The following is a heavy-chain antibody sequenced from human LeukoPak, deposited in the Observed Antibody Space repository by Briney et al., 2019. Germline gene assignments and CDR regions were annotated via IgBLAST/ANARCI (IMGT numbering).Heavy chain of an antibody. CDR3: TAGLGKADDDS. J-gene: IGHJ4*02. CDR2: VRTTGESETK. D-gene: IGHD4-11*01. CDR1: GFIFKNAW. Sequence: GGSLRLSCEGSGFIFKNAWMSWIRQAPGKGLEWLGRVRTTGESETKDYGEPGRGRFTISSDDSKSTVYLQMNSLETEVTGIYYCTAGLGKADDDSWGQGTLVTVSS. V-gene: IGHV3-15*01.